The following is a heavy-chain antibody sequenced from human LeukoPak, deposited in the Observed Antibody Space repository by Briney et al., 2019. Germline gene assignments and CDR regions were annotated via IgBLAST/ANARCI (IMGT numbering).Heavy chain of an antibody. Sequence: ASVKVSCKASGYTFTSYGISWVRQAPGQGLEWMGWISAYNGNTNSAQRLQGRVTLTTDMYTSTAYLDLRSLRSEDTAVYFCARVSLASSNSQHFPDYFFMDVWGQGTTVIVSS. CDR3: ARVSLASSNSQHFPDYFFMDV. V-gene: IGHV1-18*01. D-gene: IGHD4-11*01. J-gene: IGHJ6*03. CDR1: GYTFTSYG. CDR2: ISAYNGNT.